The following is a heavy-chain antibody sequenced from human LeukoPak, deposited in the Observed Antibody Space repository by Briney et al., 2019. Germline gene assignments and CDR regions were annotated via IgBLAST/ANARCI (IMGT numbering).Heavy chain of an antibody. V-gene: IGHV4-4*07. CDR3: VRDAPVSYYYDSSGYYWFDP. Sequence: SETLSLTCAVSGGSISSYYWSWIRQPAGKGLEWIGRIYTSGSTNYNPSLKSRVTMSVDTSKNQFSLKLSSVTAADTAVYYCVRDAPVSYYYDSSGYYWFDPWGQGTLVTVSS. CDR2: IYTSGST. D-gene: IGHD3-22*01. CDR1: GGSISSYY. J-gene: IGHJ5*02.